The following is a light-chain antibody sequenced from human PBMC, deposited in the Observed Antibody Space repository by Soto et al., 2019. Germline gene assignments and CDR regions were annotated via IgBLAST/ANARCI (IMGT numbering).Light chain of an antibody. J-gene: IGKJ1*01. CDR1: QSVSSSY. CDR2: GAS. V-gene: IGKV3-20*01. CDR3: HQYGSSGWT. Sequence: EIVLTQSPGTLSLSPGERATLSCRASQSVSSSYLAWYQQKPGQAPRLLIYGASSRATGIPDRFSGSGSGTDFTLTISRLVPEDFAVYYCHQYGSSGWTFGQGTKVEI.